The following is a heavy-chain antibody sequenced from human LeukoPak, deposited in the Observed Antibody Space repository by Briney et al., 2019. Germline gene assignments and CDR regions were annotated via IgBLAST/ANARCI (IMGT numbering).Heavy chain of an antibody. J-gene: IGHJ5*02. CDR2: INSDGSNT. Sequence: GGSLRLSCAASGYTFRNYWMHWVRQAPGKGLVWVARINSDGSNTNYADSVRGRFTISRDNAKNTMYLEMNSLRVEDTAVYYCAPNWFDPWGQGTLVTVSS. V-gene: IGHV3-74*01. CDR3: APNWFDP. CDR1: GYTFRNYW.